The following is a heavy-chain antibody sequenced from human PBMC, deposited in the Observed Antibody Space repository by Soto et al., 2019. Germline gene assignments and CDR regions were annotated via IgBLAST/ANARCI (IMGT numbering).Heavy chain of an antibody. D-gene: IGHD1-26*01. V-gene: IGHV4-61*01. J-gene: IGHJ5*02. Sequence: XTLSLPCSVAGXSISTDRYFWTWIRRPPGKGLEWIAYISYTGDNNYNPSLKSRVTISIDTSRNQFSLTLTSVTAADTAVYFCARIVVGATVDLWGQGSLVTVSS. CDR1: GXSISTDRYF. CDR2: ISYTGDN. CDR3: ARIVVGATVDL.